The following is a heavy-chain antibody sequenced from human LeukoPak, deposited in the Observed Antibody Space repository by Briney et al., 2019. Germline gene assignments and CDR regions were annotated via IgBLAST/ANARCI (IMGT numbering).Heavy chain of an antibody. J-gene: IGHJ4*02. CDR2: ISGSGDTT. D-gene: IGHD3-10*01. CDR1: GFTFSSYA. CDR3: AKVPWMFLWTHYFDY. V-gene: IGHV3-23*01. Sequence: GGSLRLSCAASGFTFSSYAMSWARQAPGKGLEWVSAISGSGDTTNYADSVKGRFTISRDNSKNTLYLQMNSLRAEDTAVYFCAKVPWMFLWTHYFDYWGQGTLVTVSS.